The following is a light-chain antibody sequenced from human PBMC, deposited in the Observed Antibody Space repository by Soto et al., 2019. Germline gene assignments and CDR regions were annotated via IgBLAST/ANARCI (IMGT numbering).Light chain of an antibody. J-gene: IGKJ1*01. Sequence: DLQLAHSPSTLSASVGDRLIITCRATQSINWLAWYQQKPGKAPKLLIFEASRLESGVPSRFSGSGSGTEFTLTISSLQPDDFGTYYCQHYDTYSPMWTFGQGTKVDIK. CDR2: EAS. CDR3: QHYDTYSPMWT. V-gene: IGKV1-5*03. CDR1: QSINW.